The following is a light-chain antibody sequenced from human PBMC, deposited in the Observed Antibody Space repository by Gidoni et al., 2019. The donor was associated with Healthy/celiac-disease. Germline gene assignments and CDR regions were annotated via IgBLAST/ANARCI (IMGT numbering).Light chain of an antibody. CDR2: KAS. CDR1: QSISSW. V-gene: IGKV1-5*03. J-gene: IGKJ2*01. CDR3: QQYNSYSPWYT. Sequence: DIQMTQSPSTLSASVGDRVTITCRASQSISSWLAWYQQKPGKAPKLLIYKASSLESGVPSRFSGSGSGTEFTLTISSLQPDDFATYYCQQYNSYSPWYTFGQGTKLEIK.